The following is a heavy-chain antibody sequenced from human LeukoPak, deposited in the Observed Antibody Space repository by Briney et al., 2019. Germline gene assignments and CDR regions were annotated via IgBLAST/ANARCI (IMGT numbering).Heavy chain of an antibody. CDR2: INPSGGST. Sequence: ASVKVSCKASGYTFTSYYMHWVRQATGQGLEWMGIINPSGGSTSYAQKFQGRVTMTRDTSTSTVYMELSSLRSEDTAVYYCARAGVYGSGSYSIDYWGQGTLVTVSS. D-gene: IGHD3-10*01. J-gene: IGHJ4*02. V-gene: IGHV1-46*01. CDR3: ARAGVYGSGSYSIDY. CDR1: GYTFTSYY.